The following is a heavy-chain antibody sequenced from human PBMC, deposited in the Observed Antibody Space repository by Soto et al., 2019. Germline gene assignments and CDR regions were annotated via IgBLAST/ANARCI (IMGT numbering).Heavy chain of an antibody. J-gene: IGHJ4*02. V-gene: IGHV1-18*01. CDR2: ISAHNGNT. CDR1: GYTFTSYG. Sequence: QVHLVQSGAEVKKPGASVKVSCKASGYTFTSYGITWVRQAPGQGLEWMGWISAHNGNTDYAQKLQGRVIVTRDTSTITANMELRSMTSDDSAVYYCANGRYVDYWGQGALVTVSS. CDR3: ANGRYVDY. D-gene: IGHD6-19*01.